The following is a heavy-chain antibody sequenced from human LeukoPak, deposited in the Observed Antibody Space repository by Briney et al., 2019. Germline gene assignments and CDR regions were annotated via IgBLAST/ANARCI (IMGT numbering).Heavy chain of an antibody. D-gene: IGHD2-2*01. V-gene: IGHV4-39*01. CDR2: IYYSGST. J-gene: IGHJ4*02. CDR1: GGSISSSSYY. CDR3: ARHVKDCSTSCYRYFDY. Sequence: SETLSLTCTVSGGSISSSSYYWGWIRQPPGKGLEWIGSIYYSGSTYYNPSLKSRVTISVDTSKNQFSLKLSSVTAADTAVYYCARHVKDCSTSCYRYFDYWGQGTLVTVSS.